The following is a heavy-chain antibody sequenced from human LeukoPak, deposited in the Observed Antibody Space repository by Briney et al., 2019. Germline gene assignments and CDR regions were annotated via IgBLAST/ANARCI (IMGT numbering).Heavy chain of an antibody. D-gene: IGHD6-19*01. J-gene: IGHJ3*02. CDR3: ARAVVAGLLGAFDI. CDR2: IYYSGST. V-gene: IGHV4-59*01. Sequence: SETLSLTCTVSGGSISSYYWSWIRQPPGKGLEWIGYIYYSGSTNYNPSLKSRVTISVDTSKNQFSLKLSSVTAADTAVYYCARAVVAGLLGAFDIWGQGTTVTVSS. CDR1: GGSISSYY.